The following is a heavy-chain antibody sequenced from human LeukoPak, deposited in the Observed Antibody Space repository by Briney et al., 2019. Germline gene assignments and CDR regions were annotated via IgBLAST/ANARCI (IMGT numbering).Heavy chain of an antibody. V-gene: IGHV3-38-3*01. J-gene: IGHJ4*02. Sequence: PRRSRRLSSAASGITVGSSGMSCVSQDPGKGLEWVSSMSGGSTDYADSRKGRFTISRDNSNNTLHLQMNSLRAEDTAVYYCARDFVNSGNYLDYWGQETQVTVSS. D-gene: IGHD4-23*01. CDR1: GITVGSSG. CDR3: ARDFVNSGNYLDY. CDR2: MSGGST.